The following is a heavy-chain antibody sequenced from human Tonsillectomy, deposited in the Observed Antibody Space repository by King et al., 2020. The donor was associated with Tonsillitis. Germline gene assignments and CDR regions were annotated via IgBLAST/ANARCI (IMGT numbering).Heavy chain of an antibody. CDR3: ARLGGVRDSDYGGGFDY. Sequence: QLQESGPGLVKPSETLSLACTVSGDSISSSTYYWGWIRQPPGKGLEWIGRIYYSGSTYYNPSLKSPVTISVDTSKNQFSLKLSSVTAADTAVYYCARLGGVRDSDYGGGFDYWGQGTLVTVSS. V-gene: IGHV4-39*01. J-gene: IGHJ4*02. CDR2: IYYSGST. CDR1: GDSISSSTYY. D-gene: IGHD4-17*01.